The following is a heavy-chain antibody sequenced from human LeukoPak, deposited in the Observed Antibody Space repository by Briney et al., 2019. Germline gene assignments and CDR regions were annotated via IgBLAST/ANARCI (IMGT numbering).Heavy chain of an antibody. Sequence: GGSLRLSCAASGFTFSNYAMSWVRQAPGKGLEWVSVISGSGGSTYHADSVKGRLTISRDNAKNSLYLRMNGLRVEDTAVYYCALLAVASDFDYWGQGALVTVSS. V-gene: IGHV3-23*01. J-gene: IGHJ4*02. CDR3: ALLAVASDFDY. CDR1: GFTFSNYA. D-gene: IGHD6-19*01. CDR2: ISGSGGST.